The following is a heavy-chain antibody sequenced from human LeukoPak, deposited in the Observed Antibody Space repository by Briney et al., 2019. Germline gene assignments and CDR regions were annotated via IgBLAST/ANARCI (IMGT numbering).Heavy chain of an antibody. D-gene: IGHD1-26*01. V-gene: IGHV1-2*02. J-gene: IGHJ6*03. CDR3: ARDSGSYLTGYYYYMDV. Sequence: ASVKVSCKASGYTFTGYYMHWVRQAPGQGLEWMGWIYPNSGGTNYAQKFQGRVTMTRDTSISTAYMELSRLRSDDTAVYYCARDSGSYLTGYYYYMDVWGKGTTVTVSS. CDR2: IYPNSGGT. CDR1: GYTFTGYY.